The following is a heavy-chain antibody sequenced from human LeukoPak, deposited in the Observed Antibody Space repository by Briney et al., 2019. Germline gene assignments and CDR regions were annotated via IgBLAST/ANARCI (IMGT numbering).Heavy chain of an antibody. Sequence: GGSLRLSCAASGFTFSSYAMNWVRQAPGKGLEWVSTISNSGDRTYYADSVKGRFTISRDNSKNTLYLQMNSLRAEDTAVYYCARDEYGDYGCDRWGQGTLVTVSS. CDR2: ISNSGDRT. V-gene: IGHV3-23*01. CDR3: ARDEYGDYGCDR. J-gene: IGHJ5*02. D-gene: IGHD4-17*01. CDR1: GFTFSSYA.